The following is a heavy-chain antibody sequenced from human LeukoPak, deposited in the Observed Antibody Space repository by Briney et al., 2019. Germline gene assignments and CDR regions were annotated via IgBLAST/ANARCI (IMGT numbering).Heavy chain of an antibody. V-gene: IGHV3-23*01. Sequence: PGGSLRLSCAASGFTFSSYAMSWVRQAPGKGLEWVSAISGSGGSTYYADSVKGRFTISRDNSKNTLYLQMNSLRAEDTAVYYCAKDSRYCSGGSCYKQSWGQGTLVTVSS. D-gene: IGHD2-15*01. CDR1: GFTFSSYA. J-gene: IGHJ4*02. CDR3: AKDSRYCSGGSCYKQS. CDR2: ISGSGGST.